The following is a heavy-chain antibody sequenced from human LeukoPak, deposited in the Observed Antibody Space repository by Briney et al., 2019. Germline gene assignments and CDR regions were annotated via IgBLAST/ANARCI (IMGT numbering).Heavy chain of an antibody. CDR1: GFTFSDAW. D-gene: IGHD2-15*01. CDR3: ATDLLDY. V-gene: IGHV3-15*01. Sequence: GGSLRLSCAASGFTFSDAWMSWVRQAPGKGLEWVGRIRKKTDDVTTEYAAPVKGRFTISRDDSKNTVYLQMNSLKSDDTAIYYCATDLLDYWGQGILVTVS. J-gene: IGHJ4*02. CDR2: IRKKTDDVTT.